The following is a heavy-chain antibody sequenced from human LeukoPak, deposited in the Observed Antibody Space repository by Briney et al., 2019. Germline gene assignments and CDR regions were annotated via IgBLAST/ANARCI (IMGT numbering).Heavy chain of an antibody. Sequence: GGSLRLSCAASGFTFSAYWMTWVRQAPGKGLEWVAFIRYDGSNKYYADSVKGRFTISRDNSKNTLYLQMNSLRAEDTAVYYCARGGGLLWFGESSGDYFDYWGQGTLVTVSS. CDR2: IRYDGSNK. CDR1: GFTFSAYW. D-gene: IGHD3-10*01. V-gene: IGHV3-30*02. CDR3: ARGGGLLWFGESSGDYFDY. J-gene: IGHJ4*02.